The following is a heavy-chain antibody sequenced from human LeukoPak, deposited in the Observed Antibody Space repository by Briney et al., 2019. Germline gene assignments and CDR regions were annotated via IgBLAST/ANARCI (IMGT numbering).Heavy chain of an antibody. V-gene: IGHV3-30*04. CDR3: ARVGAAAGTVSRYYYYYYMDV. CDR1: GFTFSSYE. D-gene: IGHD6-13*01. CDR2: ISYDGSNK. Sequence: GGSLRLSCAASGFTFSSYEMNWVRQAPGKGLEWVAVISYDGSNKYYADSVKGRFTISRDNSKNTLYLQMNSLRAEDTAVYYCARVGAAAGTVSRYYYYYYMDVWGKGTTVTVSS. J-gene: IGHJ6*03.